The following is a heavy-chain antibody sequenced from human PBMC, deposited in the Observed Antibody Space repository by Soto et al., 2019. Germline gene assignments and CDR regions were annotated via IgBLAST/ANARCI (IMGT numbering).Heavy chain of an antibody. V-gene: IGHV4-31*03. D-gene: IGHD6-6*01. Sequence: ASETLSLTCTVSGVSISRGGYYWSWIRQHPGKGLEWIGYIYYSGSTYYNPSLKSRVTISVDTSKNQFSLKLSSVTAADTAVYYCARETGSSDAHYYYYGMDVWGQGTTVTVSS. J-gene: IGHJ6*02. CDR2: IYYSGST. CDR3: ARETGSSDAHYYYYGMDV. CDR1: GVSISRGGYY.